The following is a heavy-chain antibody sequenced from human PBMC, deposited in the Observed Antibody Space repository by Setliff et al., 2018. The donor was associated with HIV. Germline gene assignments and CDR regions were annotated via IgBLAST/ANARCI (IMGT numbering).Heavy chain of an antibody. V-gene: IGHV3-30*01. D-gene: IGHD6-19*01. J-gene: IGHJ3*02. CDR2: ISYDGSNK. CDR1: GFTFSSYA. Sequence: GSLRLSCAASGFTFSSYAMHWVRQAPGKGLEWVAVISYDGSNKYYADSVKGRFTISRDNSKNTLYLQMNSLRAEDTAVYYCVRGVKDKQWLGTYAFDIWGQGTMVTVSS. CDR3: VRGVKDKQWLGTYAFDI.